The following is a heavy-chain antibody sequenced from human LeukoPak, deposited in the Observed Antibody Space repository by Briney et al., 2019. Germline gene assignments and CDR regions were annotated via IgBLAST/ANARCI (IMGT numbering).Heavy chain of an antibody. Sequence: PSETLSLTCAVYGGSFSGYYWSWIRQPPGKGLEWIGEINHSGSTNYNPSLKSRVTISVDTSKNQFSLKLSSVTAADTAVYYCARRPLYGSGDYWGQGTLVTVSS. J-gene: IGHJ4*02. V-gene: IGHV4-34*01. CDR2: INHSGST. D-gene: IGHD3-10*01. CDR3: ARRPLYGSGDY. CDR1: GGSFSGYY.